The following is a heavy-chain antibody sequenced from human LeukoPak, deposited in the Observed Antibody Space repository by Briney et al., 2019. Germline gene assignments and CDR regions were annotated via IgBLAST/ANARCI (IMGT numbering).Heavy chain of an antibody. CDR1: GYTFTDYY. V-gene: IGHV1-2*02. J-gene: IGHJ3*02. CDR2: MNPNSGGT. D-gene: IGHD2-15*01. CDR3: ARYCCSGSCLDSDAFDI. Sequence: ASVTVSCKASGYTFTDYYIHWVRQAPGQGLEWMGWMNPNSGGTYYAQKFQGRVTMTRDTSISTAYMELSRLRSDDTAVHDCARYCCSGSCLDSDAFDIWGQGTMVTVSS.